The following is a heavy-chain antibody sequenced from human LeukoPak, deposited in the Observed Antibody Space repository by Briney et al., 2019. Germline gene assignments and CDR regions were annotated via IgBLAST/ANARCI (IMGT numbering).Heavy chain of an antibody. J-gene: IGHJ2*01. Sequence: RSGGSLRLSCAASGFTFNNFAMSWVRQAPGKGLEWVSSISGSGATTYYADSVRGRFTISRDSSKNTLYLQMNNLRAEDTAVYYCAKLAPRYFDLWGRGTLVTVSS. CDR2: ISGSGATT. V-gene: IGHV3-23*01. CDR1: GFTFNNFA. CDR3: AKLAPRYFDL.